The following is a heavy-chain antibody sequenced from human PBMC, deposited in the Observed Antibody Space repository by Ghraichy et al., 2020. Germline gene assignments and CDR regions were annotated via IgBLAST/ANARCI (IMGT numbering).Heavy chain of an antibody. Sequence: LSLTCAASGFTFSTYWMHWVRQAPGKGLVWISRISPDGRTTTYADSVKGRFTISRDNAKNTLYLQMNSLRVEDTAVYYCASGSLDSRYYFDYWGQGTLVAVSS. V-gene: IGHV3-74*03. D-gene: IGHD3-10*01. J-gene: IGHJ4*02. CDR3: ASGSLDSRYYFDY. CDR2: ISPDGRTT. CDR1: GFTFSTYW.